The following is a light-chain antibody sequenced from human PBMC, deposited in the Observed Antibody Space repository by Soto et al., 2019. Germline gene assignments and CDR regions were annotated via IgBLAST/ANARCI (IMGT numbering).Light chain of an antibody. CDR1: SSDVGGYNY. J-gene: IGLJ2*01. CDR2: EVS. CDR3: SSYAGSNNWV. Sequence: QSALTQPPSASGSPGQSVTISCTGTSSDVGGYNYVSWYQQHPGKAPKLLIYEVSKRPSGVPDRFSCSKSGNTASLTVSGLQAEDDADYYCSSYAGSNNWVFGGGTKLTVL. V-gene: IGLV2-8*01.